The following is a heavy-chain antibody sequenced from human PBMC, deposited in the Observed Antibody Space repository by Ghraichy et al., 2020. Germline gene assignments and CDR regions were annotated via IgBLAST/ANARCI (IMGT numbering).Heavy chain of an antibody. J-gene: IGHJ4*02. D-gene: IGHD3-22*01. CDR2: ISYDGSNK. V-gene: IGHV3-30*04. CDR3: ARGLGYYDSSGYLLYIEGITSGRYYFDY. Sequence: GGSLRLSCAASGFTFSSYAMHWVRQAPGKGLEWVAVISYDGSNKYYADSVKGRFTISRDNSKNTLYLQMNSLRAEDTAVYYCARGLGYYDSSGYLLYIEGITSGRYYFDYWGQGTLVTVSS. CDR1: GFTFSSYA.